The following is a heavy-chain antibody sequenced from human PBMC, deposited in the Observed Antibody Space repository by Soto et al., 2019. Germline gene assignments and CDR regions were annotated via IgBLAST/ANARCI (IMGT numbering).Heavy chain of an antibody. CDR1: GFTFSSYS. D-gene: IGHD2-2*01. V-gene: IGHV3-48*01. CDR2: ISSGSSTI. CDR3: AREPGGYLDY. J-gene: IGHJ4*02. Sequence: GGSLRLSCAASGFTFSSYSMNWVRQAPGKGLEWVSYISSGSSTIYYADSVKGRFTISRDNAKSSLYLQMNSLRAEDTAVYYCAREPGGYLDYWGQGNLVTVSS.